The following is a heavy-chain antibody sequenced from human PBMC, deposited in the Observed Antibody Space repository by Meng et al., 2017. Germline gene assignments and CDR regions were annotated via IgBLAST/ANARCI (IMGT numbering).Heavy chain of an antibody. CDR2: INHSGST. V-gene: IGHV4-34*01. CDR3: AREGDCSGGSCSPVDY. D-gene: IGHD2-15*01. Sequence: QQWGAGLLKPSETLSLTCAVYVGSFSGYYWSWIRQPPGKGLEWIGEINHSGSTNYNPSLKSRVTISVDTSKNQFSLKLSSVTAADTAVYYCAREGDCSGGSCSPVDYWGQGTLVTVSS. CDR1: VGSFSGYY. J-gene: IGHJ4*02.